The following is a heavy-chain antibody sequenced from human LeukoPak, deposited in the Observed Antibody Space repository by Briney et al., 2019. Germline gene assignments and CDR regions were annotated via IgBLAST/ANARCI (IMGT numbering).Heavy chain of an antibody. CDR1: GFTFSSYS. J-gene: IGHJ4*02. V-gene: IGHV3-21*01. CDR2: ISSSSYI. CDR3: ARIAVAGLVLEY. D-gene: IGHD6-19*01. Sequence: GGSLRLSCAASGFTFSSYSMNWVRQAPGKGLEWVSSISSSSYIYYADSVKGRFTISRDNAKNSLYLQMNSLRAEDTAVYHCARIAVAGLVLEYWGQGTLVTVSS.